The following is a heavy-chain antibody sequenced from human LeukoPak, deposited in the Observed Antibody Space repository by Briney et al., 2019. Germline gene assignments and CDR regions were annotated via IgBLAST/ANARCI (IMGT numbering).Heavy chain of an antibody. CDR2: ISSSSSYI. D-gene: IGHD4-17*01. V-gene: IGHV3-21*01. Sequence: GGSLRLSCAASGFTFSDYEMNWVRQAPGKGLEWVSSISSSSSYIYYADSVKGRFTISRDNAKNSLYLQMNSLRAEDTAVYYCARGQTTVTTLPGYWGQGTLVTVSS. CDR3: ARGQTTVTTLPGY. J-gene: IGHJ4*02. CDR1: GFTFSDYE.